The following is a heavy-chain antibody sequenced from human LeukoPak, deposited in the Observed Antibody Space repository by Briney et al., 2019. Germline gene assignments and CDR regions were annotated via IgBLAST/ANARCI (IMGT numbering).Heavy chain of an antibody. Sequence: GGSLRLSCAASGFTFSSYSMNWVRQAPGKGLEWVSSISSSSSYIYYADSVKGRFTISRDNARNSLYLQMNSLRAEDTAVYYCGESGTGDFDYWGQGTLVTVSS. V-gene: IGHV3-21*01. J-gene: IGHJ4*02. CDR1: GFTFSSYS. CDR3: GESGTGDFDY. D-gene: IGHD3-10*01. CDR2: ISSSSSYI.